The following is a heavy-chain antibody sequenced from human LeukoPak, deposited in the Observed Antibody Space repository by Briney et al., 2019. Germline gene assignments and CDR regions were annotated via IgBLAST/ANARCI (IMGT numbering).Heavy chain of an antibody. Sequence: HAGGSLRLSCAASGFTLASYAMSWVRQAPGKGLEWVSAISGSGVSTYYADSVEGRFTISRDNSKNTLYLQMNSLRAEDTALYYCAKRSALVDGWFDYWGQGTLVTVSS. CDR2: ISGSGVST. D-gene: IGHD6-19*01. CDR1: GFTLASYA. J-gene: IGHJ4*02. V-gene: IGHV3-23*01. CDR3: AKRSALVDGWFDY.